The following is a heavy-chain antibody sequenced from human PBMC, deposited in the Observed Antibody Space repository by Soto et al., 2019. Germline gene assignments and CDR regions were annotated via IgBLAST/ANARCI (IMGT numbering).Heavy chain of an antibody. CDR3: AREDGYNVRDLDY. J-gene: IGHJ4*02. V-gene: IGHV1-2*04. CDR2: INPNSGGT. CDR1: GYTFTGYY. Sequence: ASVKVSCKASGYTFTGYYMHWVRQAPGQGLEWMGWINPNSGGTNYAQKFQGWVTMTRDTSISTAYMELSRLRSDDTAVYYCAREDGYNVRDLDYWGQGTLVTVSS. D-gene: IGHD3-10*02.